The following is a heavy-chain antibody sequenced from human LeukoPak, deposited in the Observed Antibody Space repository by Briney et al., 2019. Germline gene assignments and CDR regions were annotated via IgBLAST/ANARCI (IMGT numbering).Heavy chain of an antibody. CDR1: GGSISSGSYY. J-gene: IGHJ4*02. D-gene: IGHD3/OR15-3a*01. CDR2: IYTSGST. CDR3: ARTLDY. V-gene: IGHV4-61*02. Sequence: PSQTLSLTCIVSGGSISSGSYYWSWIRQPAGKGLEWIGRIYTSGSTNYNPSLKSRVTISVDTSKNQFSLKLSSVTAADTAVYYCARTLDYWGQGTLVTVAS.